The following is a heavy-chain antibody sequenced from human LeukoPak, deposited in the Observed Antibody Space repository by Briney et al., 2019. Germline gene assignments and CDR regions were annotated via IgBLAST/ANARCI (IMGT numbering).Heavy chain of an antibody. J-gene: IGHJ5*02. CDR3: ARRSPLSYRPHNWFDP. Sequence: MPSETLSLTCAVYGGSFSGYYWSWIRQPPGKGLEWIGEINHSGSTNYNPSLKSRVTISVDTSKNQFSLKLSSVTAADPAVYYCARRSPLSYRPHNWFDPWGQGTLVTVSS. V-gene: IGHV4-34*01. D-gene: IGHD5-18*01. CDR1: GGSFSGYY. CDR2: INHSGST.